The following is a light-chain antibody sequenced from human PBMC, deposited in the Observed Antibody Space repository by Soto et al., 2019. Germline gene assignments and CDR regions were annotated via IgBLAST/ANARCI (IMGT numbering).Light chain of an antibody. CDR1: QSVRSN. Sequence: EIVMTHFPSTLSVSPVERAARSCRAIQSVRSNLAFYQQKPGQAPRLLIYAASTRATGIPARFSGSGSGTEFTLTIGSLQSEDFAVYYCQQYGSSGTFGQATKVDNK. CDR3: QQYGSSGT. J-gene: IGKJ1*01. V-gene: IGKV3-15*01. CDR2: AAS.